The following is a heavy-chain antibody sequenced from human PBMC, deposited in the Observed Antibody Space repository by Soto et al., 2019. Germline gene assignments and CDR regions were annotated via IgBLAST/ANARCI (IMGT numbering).Heavy chain of an antibody. CDR1: GFTFSSYG. Sequence: PGGSLRLSCAASGFTFSSYGMHWVRQTPGKGLEWVAVISHDGSGKYYTDSVQGRFTISRDNSKNTLYLQMTSLRAEDTAVYYCAKDLRPLIIWFGERWGQGTLVTAPQ. D-gene: IGHD3-10*01. V-gene: IGHV3-30*18. CDR2: ISHDGSGK. J-gene: IGHJ4*02. CDR3: AKDLRPLIIWFGER.